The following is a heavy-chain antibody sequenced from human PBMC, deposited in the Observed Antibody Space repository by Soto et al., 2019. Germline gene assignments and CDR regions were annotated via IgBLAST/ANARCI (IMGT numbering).Heavy chain of an antibody. CDR2: IDPSDSHT. Sequence: VESLMIACTGARDSFSCYWITLVRQKPGKGLQWMARIDPSDSHTYYSPSFRGHVTISGTKSITTVFLQWRSLRASDNAMYYCARQIYGSDPGPNFQYYFDYWGEGSQVTV. V-gene: IGHV5-10-1*01. J-gene: IGHJ4*02. CDR1: RDSFSCYW. D-gene: IGHD5-12*01. CDR3: ARQIYGSDPGPNFQYYFDY.